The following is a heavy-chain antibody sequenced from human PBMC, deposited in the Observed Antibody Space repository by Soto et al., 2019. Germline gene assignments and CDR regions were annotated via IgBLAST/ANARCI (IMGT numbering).Heavy chain of an antibody. CDR3: AKDARPAS. CDR2: ISESGGST. CDR1: GFTFSSYA. Sequence: GGSLRLSCAASGFTFSSYAMSWVRQAPGKGLEWVSTISESGGSTYYTDSVKGRFTISSDNSKNTLYLQMNSLRAEDTALYYCAKDARPASWGQGTLVTVSS. J-gene: IGHJ5*02. V-gene: IGHV3-23*01.